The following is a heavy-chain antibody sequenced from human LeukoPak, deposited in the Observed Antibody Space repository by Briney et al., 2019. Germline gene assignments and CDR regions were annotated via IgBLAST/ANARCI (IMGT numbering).Heavy chain of an antibody. D-gene: IGHD3-3*01. CDR2: INHSGST. V-gene: IGHV4-34*01. CDR1: GGSFSGYY. CDR3: ARGSSITIFGVVILSGCFDY. Sequence: PSETLSLTCAVYGGSFSGYYWSWIRQPPGKGLEWIGEINHSGSTNYNPSLKSRVTISVDTSKNQFSLKLSSVTAADTAVYYCARGSSITIFGVVILSGCFDYWGQGTLVTVSS. J-gene: IGHJ4*02.